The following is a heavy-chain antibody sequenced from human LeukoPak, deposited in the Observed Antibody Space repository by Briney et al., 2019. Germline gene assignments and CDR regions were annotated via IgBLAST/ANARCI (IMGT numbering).Heavy chain of an antibody. J-gene: IGHJ6*02. CDR3: ARLFSRGWEYHFGLDV. CDR2: IYYSGST. Sequence: PSETLSLTCTVSGGSISTDASYWAWIRQPPGKGLEWIGSIYYSGSTYYGSSLKSRVTLSVDTSKNQFSLKMSSVTAADTAVFYCARLFSRGWEYHFGLDVWGQGTTVTVS. CDR1: GGSISTDASY. D-gene: IGHD6-19*01. V-gene: IGHV4-39*01.